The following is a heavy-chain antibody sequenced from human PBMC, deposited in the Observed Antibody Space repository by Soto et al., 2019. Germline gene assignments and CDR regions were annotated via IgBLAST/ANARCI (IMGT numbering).Heavy chain of an antibody. J-gene: IGHJ4*02. CDR3: ARDFGAALDY. CDR1: GLTFSSFA. CDR2: ISYDGSHK. V-gene: IGHV3-30-3*01. Sequence: GGSLRLSCAASGLTFSSFAMHWVRQAPGKGLEWVALISYDGSHKYSADSVKGRFTISRDNSKNTLFLQLNSLRAEDTAVYYCARDFGAALDYWGQGTLVTVSS. D-gene: IGHD6-13*01.